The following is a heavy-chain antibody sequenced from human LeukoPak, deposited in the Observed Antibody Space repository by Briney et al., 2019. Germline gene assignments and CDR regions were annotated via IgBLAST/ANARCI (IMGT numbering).Heavy chain of an antibody. V-gene: IGHV3-48*03. CDR3: ARDSYDSSGCYSPDY. CDR1: GFTYWSYE. D-gene: IGHD3-22*01. Sequence: GGSLRLSCTASGFTYWSYEMNWVRQAPGKGLEWISHISSSGSTIYYADSVKGRFTISRDNAKNSLYLQMNSLRAEDTAVYCCARDSYDSSGCYSPDYWGRGTLVSVSS. CDR2: ISSSGSTI. J-gene: IGHJ4*02.